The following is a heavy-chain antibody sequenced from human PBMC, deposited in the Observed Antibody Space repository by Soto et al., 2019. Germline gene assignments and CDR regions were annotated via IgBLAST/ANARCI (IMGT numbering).Heavy chain of an antibody. CDR1: GFTFSNYG. D-gene: IGHD3-9*01. J-gene: IGHJ4*02. CDR2: MSYDGSNT. V-gene: IGHV3-30*18. CDR3: AKDLLRYFDWSPCDY. Sequence: QVQLVESGGGVVQPGRSLRLSCAASGFTFSNYGMHWVRQAPGKGLEWVAVMSYDGSNTYYADSVKGLFTISRDNSKNPLYLQMSSLRAEDTDVYYCAKDLLRYFDWSPCDYWGQGTLVTVSS.